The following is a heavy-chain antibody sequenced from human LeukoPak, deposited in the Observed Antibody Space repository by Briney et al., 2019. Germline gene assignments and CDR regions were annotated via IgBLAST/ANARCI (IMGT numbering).Heavy chain of an antibody. Sequence: SVNVSCKASGGTFSSYAISWVRQAPGQGLEWMGGIIPIFGTANYAQKFQGRVTITADESTSTAYMELSSLRSEDTAVYYCARVMTTLYYYYYYMDVWGKGTTVTVSS. V-gene: IGHV1-69*13. J-gene: IGHJ6*03. CDR2: IIPIFGTA. CDR1: GGTFSSYA. CDR3: ARVMTTLYYYYYYMDV. D-gene: IGHD3-16*01.